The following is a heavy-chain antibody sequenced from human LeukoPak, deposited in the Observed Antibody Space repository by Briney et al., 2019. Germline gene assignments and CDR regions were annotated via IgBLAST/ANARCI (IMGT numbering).Heavy chain of an antibody. CDR1: GISVSSNY. CDR3: ARDPYSGAYGNTYYYYMDV. Sequence: GGSLRLSCAASGISVSSNYMNWVRQAPGQGLEWVSDIYSGGSTYYADDLKGRFTISRDDSKNTVYLHMNSLTPEDTAVYYCARDPYSGAYGNTYYYYMDVWGKGTTVTISS. CDR2: IYSGGST. V-gene: IGHV3-53*01. D-gene: IGHD1-26*01. J-gene: IGHJ6*03.